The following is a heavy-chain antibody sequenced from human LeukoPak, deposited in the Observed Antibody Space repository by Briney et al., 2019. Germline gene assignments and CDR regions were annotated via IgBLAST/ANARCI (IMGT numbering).Heavy chain of an antibody. Sequence: GGSLRLSCAASGFTFDDYGMSWVRQAPGKGLEWVSGINWNGGSTGYADSVKGRFTISRDNAKNSLYLQMNSLRAEDTALYYCAREGVGWSGYDSRYWFDPWGQGTLVTVSS. CDR1: GFTFDDYG. J-gene: IGHJ5*02. V-gene: IGHV3-20*04. CDR3: AREGVGWSGYDSRYWFDP. D-gene: IGHD5-12*01. CDR2: INWNGGST.